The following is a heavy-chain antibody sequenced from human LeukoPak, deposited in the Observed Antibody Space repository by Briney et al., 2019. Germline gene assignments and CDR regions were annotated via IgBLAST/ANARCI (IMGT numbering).Heavy chain of an antibody. J-gene: IGHJ4*02. V-gene: IGHV3-15*01. CDR3: TTALMTTLYV. CDR1: GFPFSNAW. Sequence: SGGSLRLSCVVSGFPFSNAWMSWVRQAPGKGLEWVGRIKSKTDGGTTDYAAPVKGRFTISRDDSKNTLYLQMNSLKTEDTAVYYCTTALMTTLYVWGQGTLVTVSS. D-gene: IGHD3-16*01. CDR2: IKSKTDGGTT.